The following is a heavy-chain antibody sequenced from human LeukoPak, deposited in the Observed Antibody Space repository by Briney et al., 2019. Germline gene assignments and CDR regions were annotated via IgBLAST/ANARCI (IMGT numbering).Heavy chain of an antibody. V-gene: IGHV3-48*01. J-gene: IGHJ4*02. Sequence: GGSLRLSCAASGFTFSGHIMNWVRQAPGKGLEWVSFISSSSSTIYYADSVKGRFTISRDNAKDSLYLQMNSLRAEDTAVYYCARDQWLDYWGQGTLVTVSS. CDR1: GFTFSGHI. CDR3: ARDQWLDY. CDR2: ISSSSSTI. D-gene: IGHD6-19*01.